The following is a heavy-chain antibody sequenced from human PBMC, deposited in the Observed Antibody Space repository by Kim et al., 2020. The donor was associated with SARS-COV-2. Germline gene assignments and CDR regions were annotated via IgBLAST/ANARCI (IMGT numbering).Heavy chain of an antibody. V-gene: IGHV1-18*04. Sequence: ASVKVSCKASGYTFTNYGISWVRQAPGQGPEWMGWISAYTGNTNYAQKLQGRVTMTTDTSTSTAYMELRSLRSDDTAVYYCARDFSWGREAFDIWGQGTMVTVSS. CDR2: ISAYTGNT. J-gene: IGHJ3*02. CDR3: ARDFSWGREAFDI. D-gene: IGHD6-13*01. CDR1: GYTFTNYG.